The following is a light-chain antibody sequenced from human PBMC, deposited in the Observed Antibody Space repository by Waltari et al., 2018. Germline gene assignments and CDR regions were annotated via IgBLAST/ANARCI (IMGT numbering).Light chain of an antibody. CDR1: QSVSTN. Sequence: ETVMTPSPATLSVSPGERATLSCRASQSVSTNLAWYQQKPGQAPRLLIYAASTRATGVPARFSGTGSGTEFTLTIDSLQSEDFAIYYCQQYSNWPPITFGQGTRLEIK. CDR2: AAS. J-gene: IGKJ5*01. CDR3: QQYSNWPPIT. V-gene: IGKV3-15*01.